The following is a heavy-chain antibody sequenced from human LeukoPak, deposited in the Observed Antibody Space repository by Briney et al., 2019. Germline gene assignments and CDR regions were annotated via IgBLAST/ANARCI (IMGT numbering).Heavy chain of an antibody. V-gene: IGHV3-20*04. CDR3: ATHSYYYGSGSYPHYLDY. CDR1: AFIFEDNG. Sequence: PGGSLRLSCAASAFIFEDNGMSWVRQAPGKGLEWVSGINWNGETTGYVDSVKGRFTISRDNAKNSLYLQMNSLRVEDTALYYCATHSYYYGSGSYPHYLDYWGQGTLVTVSS. D-gene: IGHD3-10*01. CDR2: INWNGETT. J-gene: IGHJ4*02.